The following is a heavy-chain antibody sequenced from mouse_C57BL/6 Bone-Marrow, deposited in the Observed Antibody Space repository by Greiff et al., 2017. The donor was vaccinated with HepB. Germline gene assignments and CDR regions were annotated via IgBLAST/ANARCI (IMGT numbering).Heavy chain of an antibody. CDR2: INYDGSST. CDR1: GFTFSDYY. CDR3: ARVYYDYENWYFDV. D-gene: IGHD2-4*01. V-gene: IGHV5-16*01. Sequence: EVQVVESEGGLVQPGSSMKLSCTASGFTFSDYYMAWVRQVPEKGLEWVANINYDGSSTYYLDSLKSRFIISRDNAKNILYLQMSSLKSEDTATYYCARVYYDYENWYFDVWGTGTTVTVSS. J-gene: IGHJ1*03.